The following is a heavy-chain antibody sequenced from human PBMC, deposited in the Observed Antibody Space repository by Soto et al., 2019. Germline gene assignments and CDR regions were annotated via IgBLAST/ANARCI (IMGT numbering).Heavy chain of an antibody. CDR1: GGSISSGGYY. Sequence: PSDTLSLTCTVSGGSISSGGYYWSWIRQHPGKGLEWIGYIYYSGSTYYNPSLKSRVTISVDTSKNQFSLKLSSVTAADTAVYYCARGPEMTTLTTDWGQGTLVTVSS. V-gene: IGHV4-31*03. J-gene: IGHJ4*02. CDR2: IYYSGST. CDR3: ARGPEMTTLTTD. D-gene: IGHD4-4*01.